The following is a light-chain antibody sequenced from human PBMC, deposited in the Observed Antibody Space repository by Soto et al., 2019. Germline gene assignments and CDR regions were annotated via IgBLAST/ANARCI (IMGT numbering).Light chain of an antibody. CDR2: GAF. Sequence: EIVLTQSPATLSVSPGESATLSCRASQSISSNLAWYQQKPGQAPSLLIYGAFTRATGIPARFSGTGSGTNFTLTISSLEPEDFAVYYCQQRRSWQVTFGQGTRLEIK. V-gene: IGKV3-15*01. J-gene: IGKJ5*01. CDR1: QSISSN. CDR3: QQRRSWQVT.